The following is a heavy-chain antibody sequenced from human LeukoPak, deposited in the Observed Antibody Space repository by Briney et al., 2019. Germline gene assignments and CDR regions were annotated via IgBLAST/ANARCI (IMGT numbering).Heavy chain of an antibody. Sequence: GGSLRLSCAASGFNFNTFIMHWVRQAPGKGLEWVTFLRAGGPYGTEKFYADSVKGRFTISRDNSKNTLYLQMNSLRAEDTAVYYCAREATLGYYTRAFDIWGQGTMVTVSA. CDR1: GFNFNTFI. CDR2: LRAGGPYGTEK. V-gene: IGHV3-30*02. CDR3: AREATLGYYTRAFDI. J-gene: IGHJ3*02. D-gene: IGHD3-3*01.